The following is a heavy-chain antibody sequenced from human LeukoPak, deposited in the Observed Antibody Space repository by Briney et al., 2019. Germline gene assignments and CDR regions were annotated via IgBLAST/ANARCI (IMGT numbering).Heavy chain of an antibody. CDR3: AREGIAARPDY. J-gene: IGHJ4*02. Sequence: KSSETLSLTCTVSGGSISSYYWSWIRQPPGKGLEWIGYIYYSGSTNYNPSLKSRVTISVDTSKNQFSLKLSSVTAADTAVYYCAREGIAARPDYWGQGTLVTVSS. CDR2: IYYSGST. D-gene: IGHD6-6*01. CDR1: GGSISSYY. V-gene: IGHV4-59*01.